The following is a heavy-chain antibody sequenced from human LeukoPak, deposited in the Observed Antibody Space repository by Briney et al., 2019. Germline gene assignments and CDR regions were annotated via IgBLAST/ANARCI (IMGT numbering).Heavy chain of an antibody. J-gene: IGHJ4*02. V-gene: IGHV3-23*01. D-gene: IGHD3-22*01. Sequence: GGSLRLSCAASGFTFSTHAMSWVRQAPGKGLEWVSAISGSGSSTYYADSVKGRFTISRDNSKNTLYLQMNSLRAEDTAVYYCAKDLGDSSGYYYAPFFDYWGQGTLVTVSS. CDR1: GFTFSTHA. CDR3: AKDLGDSSGYYYAPFFDY. CDR2: ISGSGSST.